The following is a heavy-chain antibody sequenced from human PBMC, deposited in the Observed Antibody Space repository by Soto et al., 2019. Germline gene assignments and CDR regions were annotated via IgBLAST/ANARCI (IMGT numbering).Heavy chain of an antibody. V-gene: IGHV1-69*06. Sequence: QVQLVQSGAEVKKPGSSVKVSCKASGGTFESYAISWVRQAPGQGLEWVGGVIPMCLKSNYAQKFQGRVTITSDKSTNTVYMEMNSLKSEDRAVYYCVRGGGEMANPPPYLYWGQGTQVTVSS. J-gene: IGHJ4*02. CDR1: GGTFESYA. D-gene: IGHD3-16*01. CDR2: VIPMCLKS. CDR3: VRGGGEMANPPPYLY.